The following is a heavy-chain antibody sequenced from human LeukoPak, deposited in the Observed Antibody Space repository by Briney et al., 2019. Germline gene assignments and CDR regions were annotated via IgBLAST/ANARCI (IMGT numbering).Heavy chain of an antibody. CDR1: GYTFTGYY. Sequence: GASVKVSCKASGYTFTGYYMHWVRQAPGQGLEWMGWINPNSGGTNYAQKFQGRVTMTRDTSINTAYMELSRLRSDDTAVYYCARSPPAEMATTGVDYWGQGTLVTVSS. D-gene: IGHD5-24*01. CDR2: INPNSGGT. V-gene: IGHV1-2*02. CDR3: ARSPPAEMATTGVDY. J-gene: IGHJ4*02.